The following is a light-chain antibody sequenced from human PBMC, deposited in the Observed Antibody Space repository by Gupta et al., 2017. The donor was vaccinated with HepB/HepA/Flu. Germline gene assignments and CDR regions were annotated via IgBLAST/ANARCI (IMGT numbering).Light chain of an antibody. CDR1: TLPKQY. Sequence: SYALTQPPSVSVSPGQTAKITCSGDTLPKQYAYWYQQKPGQAPVVIIYKDTERPSGIPERFSGSSSGTTVTLTISGVQAEDEGAYHCQSADSSGTWVFGGGTKLTVL. V-gene: IGLV3-25*03. CDR2: KDT. CDR3: QSADSSGTWV. J-gene: IGLJ3*02.